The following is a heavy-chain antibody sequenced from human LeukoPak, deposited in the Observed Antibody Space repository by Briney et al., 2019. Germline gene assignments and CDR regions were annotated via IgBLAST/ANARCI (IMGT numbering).Heavy chain of an antibody. D-gene: IGHD3-22*01. CDR2: IGGSGGSTYT. Sequence: PGGSLRLSCAASGFTFSSSAMSWVRQAPGKGLEWVSEIGGSGGSTYTYYPDSVKGRFTISRDNSKNTLYLQMNSLRAEDTAVYYCARDVPAYYYDSSGYTDAFDIWGQGTMVTVSS. J-gene: IGHJ3*02. CDR3: ARDVPAYYYDSSGYTDAFDI. CDR1: GFTFSSSA. V-gene: IGHV3-23*01.